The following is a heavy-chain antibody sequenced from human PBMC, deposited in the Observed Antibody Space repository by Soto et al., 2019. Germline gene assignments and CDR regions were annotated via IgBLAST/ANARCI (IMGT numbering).Heavy chain of an antibody. V-gene: IGHV4-30-4*01. J-gene: IGHJ1*01. CDR3: ARDLDGLHDDNSGPYPRPG. CDR2: IHSSGSI. Sequence: TLSLTCTVSGRSISSDDYYWSWIRAATGRGLEWIGYIHSSGSIYYNPSLKSRATMSIDTARNQFSLKVSSVTVADTAVYYCARDLDGLHDDNSGPYPRPGWGQGTLVNVS. D-gene: IGHD3-22*01. CDR1: GRSISSDDYY.